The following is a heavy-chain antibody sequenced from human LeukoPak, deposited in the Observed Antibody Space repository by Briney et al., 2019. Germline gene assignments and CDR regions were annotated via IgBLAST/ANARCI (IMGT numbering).Heavy chain of an antibody. Sequence: GGSLRLSCAASGNYWMHLVRQAPGKGLVWVSHINSDGSWTSYADSVKGRFTISKDNAKNTVYLQMNSLRAEDTAVYYCVSFYETYWGRGTLVTVSS. CDR2: INSDGSWT. CDR3: VSFYETY. D-gene: IGHD2/OR15-2a*01. CDR1: GNYW. J-gene: IGHJ4*02. V-gene: IGHV3-74*01.